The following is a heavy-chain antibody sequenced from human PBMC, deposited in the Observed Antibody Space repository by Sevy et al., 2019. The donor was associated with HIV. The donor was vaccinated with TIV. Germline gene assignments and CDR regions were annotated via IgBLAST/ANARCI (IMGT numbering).Heavy chain of an antibody. CDR1: GGSISSYY. CDR3: ARDSGVVVAANGWFDP. Sequence: SETLSLTCTVSGGSISSYYWSWIRQLPGKGLEWIGYIYYSGSTNYNPSLKSRVTISVDTSKNQFSLKLSSVTAADTAVYYCARDSGVVVAANGWFDPWGQGTLVTVSS. J-gene: IGHJ5*02. D-gene: IGHD2-15*01. V-gene: IGHV4-59*01. CDR2: IYYSGST.